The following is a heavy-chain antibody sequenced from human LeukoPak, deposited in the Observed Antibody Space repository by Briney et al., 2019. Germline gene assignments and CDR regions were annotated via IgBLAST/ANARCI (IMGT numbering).Heavy chain of an antibody. CDR2: IKQDGSEK. V-gene: IGHV3-7*01. CDR1: GFTFSSYW. J-gene: IGHJ4*02. CDR3: ARVPSLRSIYFDY. Sequence: GGSLRLSCAASGFTFSSYWMSWVRQAPGKGLEWVANIKQDGSEKYYVDSVKGRFTISRDNAKNSLYLQMNSLRAEDTAVYYCARVPSLRSIYFDYWGQGTLVTVSS.